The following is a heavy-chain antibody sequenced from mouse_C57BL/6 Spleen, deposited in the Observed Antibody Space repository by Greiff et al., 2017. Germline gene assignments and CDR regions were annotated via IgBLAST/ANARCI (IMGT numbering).Heavy chain of an antibody. J-gene: IGHJ4*01. V-gene: IGHV3-6*01. D-gene: IGHD1-1*01. CDR3: ARRNLNKVVASMDY. CDR2: ISYDGST. Sequence: EVQLQESGPGLVKPSQSLSLTCSVTGYSITSGYYWNWIRQFPGNKLEWMGYISYDGSTNYNPALKIRISITRDTSKNLLFLKLKSETTEDTATYFCARRNLNKVVASMDYWGQGTSVTVSS. CDR1: GYSITSGYY.